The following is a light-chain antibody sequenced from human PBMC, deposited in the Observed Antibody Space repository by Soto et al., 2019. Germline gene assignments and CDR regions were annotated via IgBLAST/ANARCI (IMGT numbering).Light chain of an antibody. CDR2: DVS. CDR3: SSYPHRNTLV. CDR1: SDVGGYNY. V-gene: IGLV2-14*01. J-gene: IGLJ1*01. Sequence: QSALTQPASVSGSPGQSITISCTGSDVGGYNYVSWYQQHPGKAPKLMIYDVSNLPLGVSNRFSGSKSGNTVSLTISGLQVEDGADYYCSSYPHRNTLVFGTGTKVTVL.